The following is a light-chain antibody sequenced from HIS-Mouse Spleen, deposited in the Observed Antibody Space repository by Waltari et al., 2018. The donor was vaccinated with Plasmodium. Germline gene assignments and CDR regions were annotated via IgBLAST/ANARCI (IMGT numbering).Light chain of an antibody. J-gene: IGKJ2*01. Sequence: EIVLTQSPGTLSLSPGERATLSCRASQSVSSSYLAGYQQKPGPAPRLLIYGASSRATGIPDRFSGSGSGTDFTLTISRLEPEDFAVYYCQQYGSSPPYTFGQGTKLEIK. CDR3: QQYGSSPPYT. CDR1: QSVSSSY. CDR2: GAS. V-gene: IGKV3-20*01.